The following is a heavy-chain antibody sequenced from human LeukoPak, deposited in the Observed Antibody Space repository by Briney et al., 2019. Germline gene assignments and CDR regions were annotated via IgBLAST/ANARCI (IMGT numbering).Heavy chain of an antibody. D-gene: IGHD3-10*02. Sequence: NPGGSLRLSCAASGFTFSDYWMHWVRQAPGKGLEWLSYIGPGPSHTYYADSVRGRFVISRDDAKSSLYLQMSSLRAEDTAVYYCARDYVTMAPDYGGLGTLVTVSS. CDR3: ARDYVTMAPDY. J-gene: IGHJ4*02. CDR1: GFTFSDYW. V-gene: IGHV3-21*01. CDR2: IGPGPSHT.